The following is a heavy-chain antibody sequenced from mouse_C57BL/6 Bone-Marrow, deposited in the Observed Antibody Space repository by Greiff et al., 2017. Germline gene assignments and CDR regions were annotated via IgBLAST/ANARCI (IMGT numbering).Heavy chain of an antibody. J-gene: IGHJ3*01. D-gene: IGHD2-5*01. V-gene: IGHV10-1*01. CDR1: GFSFNTYA. Sequence: GGGLVQPKGSLKLSCAASGFSFNTYAMNWVRQAPGKGLEWVARIRSKSNNYATYYADSVKDRFTISRDDSESMLYLQMNNLKTEDTAMYYCVRPAYYSNYGFAYWGQGTLVTVSA. CDR3: VRPAYYSNYGFAY. CDR2: IRSKSNNYAT.